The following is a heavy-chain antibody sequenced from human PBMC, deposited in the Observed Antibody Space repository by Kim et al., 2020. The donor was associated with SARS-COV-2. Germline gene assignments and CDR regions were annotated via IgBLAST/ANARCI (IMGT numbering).Heavy chain of an antibody. J-gene: IGHJ6*02. CDR3: AKVQVEVVPAAMWDPDYYYYGMDV. Sequence: GGSLRLSCAASGFTFDDYAMHWVRQAPGKGLEWVSLISGDGGSTYYADSVKGRFTISRDNSKNSLYLQMNSLRTEDTALYYCAKVQVEVVPAAMWDPDYYYYGMDVWGQGTTVTVSS. CDR2: ISGDGGST. CDR1: GFTFDDYA. V-gene: IGHV3-43*02. D-gene: IGHD2-2*01.